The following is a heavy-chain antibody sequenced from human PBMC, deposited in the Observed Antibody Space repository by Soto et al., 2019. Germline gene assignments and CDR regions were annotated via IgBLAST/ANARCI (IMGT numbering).Heavy chain of an antibody. CDR2: IYYSGST. V-gene: IGHV4-39*01. J-gene: IGHJ6*03. Sequence: SETLSLTCTVSGGSISSSSYYWGWIRQPPGKGLEWIGSIYYSGSTYYNPSLKSRVTISVDTSKNQFSLKLSSVTAADTAVYYCARIFLDYYYMDVWGKGTTVTVSS. D-gene: IGHD3-3*01. CDR3: ARIFLDYYYMDV. CDR1: GGSISSSSYY.